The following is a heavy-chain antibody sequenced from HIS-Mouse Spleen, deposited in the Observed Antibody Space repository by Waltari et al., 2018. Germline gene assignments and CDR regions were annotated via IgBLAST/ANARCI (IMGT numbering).Heavy chain of an antibody. V-gene: IGHV4-39*07. D-gene: IGHD6-13*01. J-gene: IGHJ2*01. CDR1: GGSISSSSYY. CDR3: AREIPYSSSWYDWYFDL. CDR2: IYYSGRT. Sequence: QLQLQESGPGLVKPSETLSLTCTVSGGSISSSSYYWGWIRQPPGKGLEWIGSIYYSGRTYDNPSLKSRVTISVEPSKNQFSLKLSSVTAADTAVYYCAREIPYSSSWYDWYFDLWGRGTLVTVSS.